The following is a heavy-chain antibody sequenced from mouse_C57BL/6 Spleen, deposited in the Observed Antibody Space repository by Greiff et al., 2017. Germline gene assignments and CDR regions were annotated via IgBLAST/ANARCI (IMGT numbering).Heavy chain of an antibody. V-gene: IGHV1-59*01. CDR1: GYTFTSYW. D-gene: IGHD2-1*01. J-gene: IGHJ1*03. CDR2: IDPSDSYT. Sequence: QVQLQQPGAELVRPGISVKLSCKASGYTFTSYWMHWVKQRPGQGLEWIGVIDPSDSYTNYNQKFKGKATLTVDTSSSTAYMQLSSLTSEDSAVYYCARWDYGNYAWYFDVWGTGTTVTVSS. CDR3: ARWDYGNYAWYFDV.